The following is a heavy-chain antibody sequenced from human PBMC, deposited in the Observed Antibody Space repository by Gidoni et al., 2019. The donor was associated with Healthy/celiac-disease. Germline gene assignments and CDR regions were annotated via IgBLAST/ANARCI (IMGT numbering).Heavy chain of an antibody. CDR1: GYSFTSYW. CDR2: IDPSDFYT. V-gene: IGHV5-10-1*03. D-gene: IGHD3-9*01. CDR3: ARHHLSDILTGYLAA. J-gene: IGHJ5*02. Sequence: EVQLVQSGAEVKKPGESLRNSCKGSGYSFTSYWISWVRQMPGKGLEWMGRIDPSDFYTNYSPSFQGHVTISADKSISTAYLQWSSLKASDTAMYYCARHHLSDILTGYLAAWGQGTLVTVSS.